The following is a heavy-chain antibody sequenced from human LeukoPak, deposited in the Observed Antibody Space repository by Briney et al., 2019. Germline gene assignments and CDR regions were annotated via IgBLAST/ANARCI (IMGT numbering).Heavy chain of an antibody. D-gene: IGHD2-15*01. Sequence: GGSLRLSCAASGFTFSTYAMSWVRQAPGMGLQWVSSISRNGDKTYYADSVKGRFTISRDNSKNTLDLQMNTLRVEDTAIYYCAKDFVGVVADALDLWGQGALVTVS. CDR3: AKDFVGVVADALDL. V-gene: IGHV3-23*01. CDR2: ISRNGDKT. J-gene: IGHJ3*01. CDR1: GFTFSTYA.